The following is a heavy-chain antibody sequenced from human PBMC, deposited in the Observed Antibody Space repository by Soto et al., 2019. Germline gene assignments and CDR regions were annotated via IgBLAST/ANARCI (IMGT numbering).Heavy chain of an antibody. CDR1: GGSISSYY. J-gene: IGHJ4*02. D-gene: IGHD3-22*01. Sequence: SETLSLTCTVSGGSISSYYWSWIRQPPGKGLEWIGYIYYSGSTNYNPSLKSRVTISVDTSKNQFSLKLSSVTAADTAVYYCARVPYYYDSSGYYFDYWGTGTLATVSS. V-gene: IGHV4-59*01. CDR3: ARVPYYYDSSGYYFDY. CDR2: IYYSGST.